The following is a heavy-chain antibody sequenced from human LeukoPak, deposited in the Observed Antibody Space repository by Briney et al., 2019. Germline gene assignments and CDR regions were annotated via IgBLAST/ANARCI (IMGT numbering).Heavy chain of an antibody. Sequence: GGSLRLSCGASGYIYNSYTMKWVRQAPGKGLEWVSSITSSSSYIYYADSVKGRFTISRDNAKNSLYLQMNSLRAVDTAVYYCARDGWSDYWGQGTLVTVSS. D-gene: IGHD2-15*01. CDR3: ARDGWSDY. J-gene: IGHJ4*02. V-gene: IGHV3-21*01. CDR2: ITSSSSYI. CDR1: GYIYNSYT.